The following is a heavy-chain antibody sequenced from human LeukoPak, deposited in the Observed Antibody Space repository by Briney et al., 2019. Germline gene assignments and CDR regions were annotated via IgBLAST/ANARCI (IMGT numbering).Heavy chain of an antibody. CDR2: IYISGST. J-gene: IGHJ6*02. CDR3: TVTADDYGYYYGMDV. CDR1: GGSISSGSYY. D-gene: IGHD4/OR15-4a*01. V-gene: IGHV4-61*02. Sequence: SQTLSLTCTVSGGSISSGSYYWSWIRQPAGKGLEWIGRIYISGSTNYNPSLKSRVTISVDTSKNQFSLKLSSVTAADTAVYYCTVTADDYGYYYGMDVWGQGTTVTVSS.